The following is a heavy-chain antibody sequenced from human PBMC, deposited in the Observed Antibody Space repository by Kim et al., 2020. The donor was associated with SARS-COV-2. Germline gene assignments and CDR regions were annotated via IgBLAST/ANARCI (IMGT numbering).Heavy chain of an antibody. CDR3: ARDGGQNAYPGRDYYGM. J-gene: IGHJ6*01. Sequence: GGSLRLSCAASGFTFSSYGMHWVRQAPGKGLEWMAVIWYDGSNKYYADSVKGRFTISRDNSKNTLYLQMNSLRAEDTAVYYCARDGGQNAYPGRDYYGM. CDR2: IWYDGSNK. V-gene: IGHV3-33*01. CDR1: GFTFSSYG. D-gene: IGHD3-16*01.